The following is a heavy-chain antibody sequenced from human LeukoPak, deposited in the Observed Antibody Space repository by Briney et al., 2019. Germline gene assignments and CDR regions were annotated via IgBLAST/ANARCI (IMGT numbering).Heavy chain of an antibody. D-gene: IGHD3-10*01. J-gene: IGHJ4*02. V-gene: IGHV3-15*01. CDR1: GFPFTNAW. Sequence: GGSLRLSCTAAGFPFTNAWMSWVRQAPGKGLEWVGRIKSRSDGGTTDYAAPVKGRFTILRDDSRNTLYLQMNSLRTADTDIYYCTTLMDRGPGPCWGQGTQVTVSS. CDR3: TTLMDRGPGPC. CDR2: IKSRSDGGTT.